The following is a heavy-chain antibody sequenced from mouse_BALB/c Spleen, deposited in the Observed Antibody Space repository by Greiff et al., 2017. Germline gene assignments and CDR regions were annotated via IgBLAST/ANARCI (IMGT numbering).Heavy chain of an antibody. Sequence: DLVKPGASVKLSCKASGYTFTSYWINWIKQRPGQGLEWIGRIAPGSGSTYYNEMFKGKATLTVDTTCSTAYIQLSSLSSEDSAVYVCARSSYDRYDEAMDYWGQGTSVTVSS. D-gene: IGHD2-14*01. CDR1: GYTFTSYW. CDR2: IAPGSGST. CDR3: ARSSYDRYDEAMDY. V-gene: IGHV1S41*01. J-gene: IGHJ4*01.